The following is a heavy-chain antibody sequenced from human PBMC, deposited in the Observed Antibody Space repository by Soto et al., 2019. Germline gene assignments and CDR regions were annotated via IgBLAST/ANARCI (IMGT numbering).Heavy chain of an antibody. D-gene: IGHD6-6*01. V-gene: IGHV3-48*01. J-gene: IGHJ6*03. CDR2: ISSSSSTI. CDR3: ARGDLGSYPYYYYYMDV. Sequence: GGSLRLSCAASGFTFSSYSMNWVRQAPGKGLEWVSYISSSSSTIYYADSVKGRFTISRDNAKNSLYLQMNSLRAEDTAVYYCARGDLGSYPYYYYYMDVWGKGTTVTVSS. CDR1: GFTFSSYS.